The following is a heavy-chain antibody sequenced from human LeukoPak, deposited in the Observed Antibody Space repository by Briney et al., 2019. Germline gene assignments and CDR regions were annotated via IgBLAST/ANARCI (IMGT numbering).Heavy chain of an antibody. J-gene: IGHJ5*02. CDR1: GFTFSSNY. Sequence: GGSLRLSCAASGFTFSSNYMSWVRQAPGKGLEWVSVIYSGGSTYYADSVKGRFTISRDNSKNTLYLQMNSLRAEDTAVYYCARVTRSQGTGWFDPWGQGTLVTVSS. V-gene: IGHV3-66*02. D-gene: IGHD1-1*01. CDR2: IYSGGST. CDR3: ARVTRSQGTGWFDP.